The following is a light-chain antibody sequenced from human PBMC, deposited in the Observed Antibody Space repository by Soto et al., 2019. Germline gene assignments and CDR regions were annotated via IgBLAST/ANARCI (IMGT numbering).Light chain of an antibody. J-gene: IGLJ1*01. V-gene: IGLV2-14*01. CDR1: SSDVGGYEY. Sequence: QSALTQPASVSGSPGQSITISCTGTSSDVGGYEYVSWYQQYPGKVPKLMIYEVIDRPAGAPRRFSGSKSGNTASLTITGLQAEDEADYYCSSYRTGGSYVFGTGTKVTVL. CDR3: SSYRTGGSYV. CDR2: EVI.